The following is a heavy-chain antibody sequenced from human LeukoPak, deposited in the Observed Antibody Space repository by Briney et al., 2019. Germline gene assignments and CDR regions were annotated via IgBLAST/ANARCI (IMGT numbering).Heavy chain of an antibody. CDR3: ARNIIAAAGTADY. CDR2: INHSGST. J-gene: IGHJ4*02. Sequence: PSGTLSLTCAVSGGSISSSNWWSWIRQPPGKGLEWIGEINHSGSTNYNPSLKSRVTISVDTSKNQFSLKLSSVTAADTAVYYCARNIIAAAGTADYWGQGTLVTVSS. V-gene: IGHV4-4*02. CDR1: GGSISSSNW. D-gene: IGHD6-13*01.